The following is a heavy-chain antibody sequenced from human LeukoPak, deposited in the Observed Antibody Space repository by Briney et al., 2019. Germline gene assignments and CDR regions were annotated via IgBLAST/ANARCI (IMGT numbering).Heavy chain of an antibody. J-gene: IGHJ3*02. Sequence: GASVKVSCKASGFTFTSSAVQWVRQARGQRLEWIGWIVVGSGNTNYAQKFQERVTITRDMSTSTAYMELSSLRSEDTAVYYCARWTLDYGDVDDAFDIWGQGTMVTVSS. CDR3: ARWTLDYGDVDDAFDI. D-gene: IGHD4-17*01. V-gene: IGHV1-58*01. CDR1: GFTFTSSA. CDR2: IVVGSGNT.